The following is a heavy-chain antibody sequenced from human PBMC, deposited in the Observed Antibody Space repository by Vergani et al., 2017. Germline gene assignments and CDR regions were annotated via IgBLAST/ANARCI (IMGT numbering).Heavy chain of an antibody. CDR3: ARHRGSGCLFPSSYFYGMDV. CDR1: DSSIMTNPY. J-gene: IGHJ6*01. CDR2: IHHSGDT. Sequence: QVQLQESGPGLVKPSETLTPTCDVSDSSIMTNPYWGWFRQSPGKGLEWIRCIHHSGDTHYNSSLKSRVSISIVSRSKFSLSLTSVTAADTAIYYCARHRGSGCLFPSSYFYGMDVWGHGTTVTVSS. D-gene: IGHD3-10*01. V-gene: IGHV4-38-2*01.